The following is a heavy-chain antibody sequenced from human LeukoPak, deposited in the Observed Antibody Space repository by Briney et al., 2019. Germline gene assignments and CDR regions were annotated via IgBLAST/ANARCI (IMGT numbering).Heavy chain of an antibody. CDR2: ISYDGSNK. CDR1: GFTFSSYA. J-gene: IGHJ4*02. Sequence: GGSLRLSCAASGFTFSSYAMHWVRQAPGKGLEWVAVISYDGSNKYYADSVKGRFTISRDNSKNTLYLQMNSLRAEDTAVYYCASSEWELDYWGQGTLVTVSS. V-gene: IGHV3-30*04. CDR3: ASSEWELDY. D-gene: IGHD1-26*01.